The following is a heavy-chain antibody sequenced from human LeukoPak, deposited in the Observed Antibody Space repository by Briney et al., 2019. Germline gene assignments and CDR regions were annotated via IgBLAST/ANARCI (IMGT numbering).Heavy chain of an antibody. D-gene: IGHD3-3*01. CDR1: GGSISSVGYY. V-gene: IGHV4-31*03. Sequence: SETLSLTCTVSGGSISSVGYYWSWIRRHPGKGLEWIGYIYYSGSTYYNPSLKSRVTISVDTSKNQFSLKLSSVTAADTAVYYCARGATIFGVAVDYWGQGTLVTVSS. CDR2: IYYSGST. J-gene: IGHJ4*02. CDR3: ARGATIFGVAVDY.